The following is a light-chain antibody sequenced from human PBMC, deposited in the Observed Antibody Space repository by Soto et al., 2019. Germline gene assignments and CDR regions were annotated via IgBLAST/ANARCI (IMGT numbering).Light chain of an antibody. CDR3: ATWDDRLNGFYV. Sequence: FLPQPPSASGTPGHGVTISCSGSTSNIVSNYVYWYQQLPGTAPKLLIYMNNQRPSGVPDRFSGSKSGTSASLAISGLRSDDEADYLCATWDDRLNGFYVLGNGTKVTVL. CDR1: TSNIVSNY. J-gene: IGLJ1*01. CDR2: MNN. V-gene: IGLV1-47*01.